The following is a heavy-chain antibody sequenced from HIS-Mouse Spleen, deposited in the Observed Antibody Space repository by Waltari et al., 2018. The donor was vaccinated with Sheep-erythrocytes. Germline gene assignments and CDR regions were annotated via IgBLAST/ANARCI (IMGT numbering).Heavy chain of an antibody. CDR1: VFTFSSYA. CDR2: ISGSGGST. Sequence: EVQLLESGGGLVQPGGSLRPPCAASVFTFSSYAMSWVRQGPGKGLEWVSAISGSGGSTYYADSVKGRFTISRDNSKNTLYLQMNSLRAEDTAVYYCAKASIAVAGGDYWGQGTLVTVSS. V-gene: IGHV3-23*01. CDR3: AKASIAVAGGDY. D-gene: IGHD6-19*01. J-gene: IGHJ4*02.